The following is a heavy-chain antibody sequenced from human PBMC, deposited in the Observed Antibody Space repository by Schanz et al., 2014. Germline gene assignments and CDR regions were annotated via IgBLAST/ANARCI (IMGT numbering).Heavy chain of an antibody. CDR1: GFTFSHYW. CDR2: IRQDGSAK. D-gene: IGHD4-17*01. Sequence: EVHLVESGGGLVQPGGSLRLSCAASGFTFSHYWLSWVRQTPGKRLEWVANIRQDGSAKFYVDSVNSRFAISRDNAENSVYLQMNSLRAEDTAVYYCARVLGGDEGLDQWGQGTLVTVSS. V-gene: IGHV3-7*03. J-gene: IGHJ4*02. CDR3: ARVLGGDEGLDQ.